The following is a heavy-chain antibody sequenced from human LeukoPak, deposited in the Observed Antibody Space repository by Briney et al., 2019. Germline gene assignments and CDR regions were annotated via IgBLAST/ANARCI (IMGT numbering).Heavy chain of an antibody. Sequence: PGGSLRLSCAASGFTFSSYSMNWVRQAPGKGLEWVSYISSSSSTIYYADSVKGRFTISRDNSKNTLYLQMNSLRAEDTAVYYCARDEFYYDSSGYYYDYYYGMDVWGQGTTVTVSS. D-gene: IGHD3-22*01. V-gene: IGHV3-48*01. J-gene: IGHJ6*02. CDR1: GFTFSSYS. CDR2: ISSSSSTI. CDR3: ARDEFYYDSSGYYYDYYYGMDV.